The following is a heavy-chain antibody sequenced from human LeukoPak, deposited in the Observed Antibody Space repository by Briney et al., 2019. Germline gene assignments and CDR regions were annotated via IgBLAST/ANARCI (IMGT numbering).Heavy chain of an antibody. CDR1: GFTFSSYA. J-gene: IGHJ4*02. Sequence: PGGSLRLSCAASGFTFSSYAMSWVRQAPGKGLEWVSAITGSGGGTYYADSVQGRFTISRDNAKNSLYLQMNSLRAEDTAVYYCARASHGDYSPGYWGQGTLVTVSS. D-gene: IGHD4-17*01. CDR3: ARASHGDYSPGY. CDR2: ITGSGGGT. V-gene: IGHV3-23*01.